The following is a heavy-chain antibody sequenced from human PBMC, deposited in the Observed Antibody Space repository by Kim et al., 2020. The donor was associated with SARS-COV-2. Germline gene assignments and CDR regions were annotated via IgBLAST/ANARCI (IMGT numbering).Heavy chain of an antibody. CDR1: GFTFNNYA. V-gene: IGHV3-64D*06. CDR3: VKDGKHQLLWGYYFDY. Sequence: GGSLRLSCSVSGFTFNNYAMHWVRQAPGKGLEYVSGISSNGVSTYYADSVKGRFAISRANSKNTVYFQMNNLRPEDTAVYYCVKDGKHQLLWGYYFDYWG. J-gene: IGHJ4*01. CDR2: ISSNGVST. D-gene: IGHD3-10*01.